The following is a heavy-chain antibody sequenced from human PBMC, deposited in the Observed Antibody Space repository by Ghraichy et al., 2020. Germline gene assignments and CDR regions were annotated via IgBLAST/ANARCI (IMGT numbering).Heavy chain of an antibody. V-gene: IGHV4-39*07. CDR3: VYFFSYDSSGYYYVSY. CDR1: GGSLISSNDY. CDR2: IYYSGCT. Sequence: SETLSLTCTVSGGSLISSNDYWAWIRQPPGKGLEWIGSIYYSGCTYYNPSLKSRVAISVDTSKNQFSLKLSSVTAADTAVYHCVYFFSYDSSGYYYVSYWGQGTLVTVAS. J-gene: IGHJ4*02. D-gene: IGHD3-22*01.